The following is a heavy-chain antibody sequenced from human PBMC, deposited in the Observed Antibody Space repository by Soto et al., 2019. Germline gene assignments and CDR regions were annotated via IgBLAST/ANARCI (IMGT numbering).Heavy chain of an antibody. J-gene: IGHJ3*02. CDR2: IYPGDSDT. D-gene: IGHD1-1*01. Sequence: PVESLKSSCNGSGYSFTSYWIGWVRQMPGKGLEWMGIIYPGDSDTRYSPSFQGQVTISADKSISTAYLQWSSLKASDTAMYYCARAIERQTNDAFDIWGQGTMVTVSS. CDR3: ARAIERQTNDAFDI. V-gene: IGHV5-51*01. CDR1: GYSFTSYW.